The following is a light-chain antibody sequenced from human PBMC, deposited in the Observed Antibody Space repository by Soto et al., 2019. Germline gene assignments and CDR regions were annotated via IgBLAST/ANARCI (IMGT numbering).Light chain of an antibody. CDR3: QHYNSYSEA. Sequence: DIQLTQSPSFLSASVGDRVTITCRASQYISDYLAWYQQRPGKAPKLLIYAASTLQSGVPSRFSGSGSGTEFTLTISSLQPDDFATYYCQHYNSYSEAFGQGTKVDIK. CDR1: QYISDY. V-gene: IGKV1-9*01. J-gene: IGKJ1*01. CDR2: AAS.